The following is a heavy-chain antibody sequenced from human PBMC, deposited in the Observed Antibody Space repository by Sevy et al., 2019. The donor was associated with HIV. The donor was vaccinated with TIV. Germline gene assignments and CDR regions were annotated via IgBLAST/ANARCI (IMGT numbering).Heavy chain of an antibody. CDR1: GFTFSNYG. Sequence: GGSLRLSCAASGFTFSNYGMHWVSQVPGKGLEWVTFIRNDGSDKYYAASVKGRFTISRDDSKNTLYLQMDSLRAEETAIYYCAKDLAGPGRRYFDYWGQGTLVTVSS. J-gene: IGHJ4*02. D-gene: IGHD6-13*01. CDR2: IRNDGSDK. CDR3: AKDLAGPGRRYFDY. V-gene: IGHV3-30*02.